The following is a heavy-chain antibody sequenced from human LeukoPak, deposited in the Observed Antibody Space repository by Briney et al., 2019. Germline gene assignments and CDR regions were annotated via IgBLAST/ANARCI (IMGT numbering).Heavy chain of an antibody. CDR3: ARDVVAARGSFDY. V-gene: IGHV4-61*09. CDR1: GGSISSGSFY. Sequence: SQTLSLTCTVSGGSISSGSFYWSWIRQAAGKGLEWIGHIYTSGSTNYNPSLKSRVTMSVDMSKNQFSLKLRSVTAADTAVYYCARDVVAARGSFDYWGQGTLVTVSS. D-gene: IGHD2-2*01. CDR2: IYTSGST. J-gene: IGHJ4*02.